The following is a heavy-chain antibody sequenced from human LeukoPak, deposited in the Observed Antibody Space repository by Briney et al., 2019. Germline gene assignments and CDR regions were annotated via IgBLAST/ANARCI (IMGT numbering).Heavy chain of an antibody. CDR1: GYTFTSYP. CDR2: ITTYNGNT. V-gene: IGHV1-18*01. CDR3: ARFSKQLVFFEN. Sequence: ASVKVSCKASGYTFTSYPISWVRQAPGQGLEWMGWITTYNGNTHYAQKLQGRVTMTTETSTSTAYMDLRGLRSDDTAVYYCARFSKQLVFFENWGQGTPVTVSS. J-gene: IGHJ4*02. D-gene: IGHD6-13*01.